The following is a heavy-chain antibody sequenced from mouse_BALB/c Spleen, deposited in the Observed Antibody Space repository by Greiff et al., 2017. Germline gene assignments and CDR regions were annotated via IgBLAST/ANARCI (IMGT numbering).Heavy chain of an antibody. J-gene: IGHJ4*01. D-gene: IGHD1-2*01. V-gene: IGHV5-6-5*01. CDR2: ISSGGST. Sequence: EVKLMESGGGLVKPGGSLKLSCAASGFTFSSYAMSWVRQTPEKRLEWVASISSGGSTYYPDSVKGRFTISRDNARNILYLQMSSLRSEDTAMYYCASSYYGHYAMDYWGQGTSVTVSS. CDR3: ASSYYGHYAMDY. CDR1: GFTFSSYA.